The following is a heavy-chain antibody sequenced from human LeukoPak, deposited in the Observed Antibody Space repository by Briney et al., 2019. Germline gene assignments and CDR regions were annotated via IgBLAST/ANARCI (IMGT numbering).Heavy chain of an antibody. J-gene: IGHJ4*02. Sequence: GGSLRLSCAASGFTFSSYMMNWVRQAPGKGLEWVSSINSGSTYTYYTESVKGRFTVSRDNAKNSLFLQMNSLRAEDTAVYYCARAGYGDYYFDYWGQGTLVTVSS. V-gene: IGHV3-21*01. D-gene: IGHD4-17*01. CDR3: ARAGYGDYYFDY. CDR1: GFTFSSYM. CDR2: INSGSTYT.